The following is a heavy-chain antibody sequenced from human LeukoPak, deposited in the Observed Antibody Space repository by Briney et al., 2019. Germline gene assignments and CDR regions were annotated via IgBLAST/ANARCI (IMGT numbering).Heavy chain of an antibody. Sequence: ASVKVSCKASGYTFTSYDINWVRQATGQGLEWMGWMSPNSGNTGYAQKFQGRVTMTRNTSISTAYMELSSLRSEDTAVYYCARVLWFGELLDYWGQGTLVTVSS. CDR3: ARVLWFGELLDY. D-gene: IGHD3-10*01. CDR1: GYTFTSYD. CDR2: MSPNSGNT. V-gene: IGHV1-8*01. J-gene: IGHJ4*02.